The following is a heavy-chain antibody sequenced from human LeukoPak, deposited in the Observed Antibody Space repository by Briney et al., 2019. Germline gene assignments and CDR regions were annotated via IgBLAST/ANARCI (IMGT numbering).Heavy chain of an antibody. D-gene: IGHD5-18*01. CDR2: IYSGGST. Sequence: GGSLRLSCAASGFTFSSYAMSWVRQAPGKGLEWVSVIYSGGSTYYADSVKGQFTISRDNSKNTLYLQMNSLRAEDTAVYYCASIQAGYYYYGMDVWGQGTTVTVSS. CDR1: GFTFSSYA. V-gene: IGHV3-53*01. J-gene: IGHJ6*02. CDR3: ASIQAGYYYYGMDV.